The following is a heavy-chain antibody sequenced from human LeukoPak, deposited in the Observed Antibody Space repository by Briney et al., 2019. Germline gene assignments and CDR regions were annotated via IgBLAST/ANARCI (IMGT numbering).Heavy chain of an antibody. Sequence: ASVKVSCKASGYAFTSYDINWVRQATGQGLEWMGYMNPNSGSTGSAQKFQGRVTMTRNTSISTAYMELSSLRSEDTAVYYCATELRHQDYWGQGTLVTVSS. CDR3: ATELRHQDY. D-gene: IGHD2-15*01. J-gene: IGHJ4*02. V-gene: IGHV1-8*01. CDR2: MNPNSGST. CDR1: GYAFTSYD.